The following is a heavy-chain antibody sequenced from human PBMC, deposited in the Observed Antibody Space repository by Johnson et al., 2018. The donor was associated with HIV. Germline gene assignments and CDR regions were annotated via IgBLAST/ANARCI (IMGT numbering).Heavy chain of an antibody. CDR2: INVDGSER. V-gene: IGHV3-7*03. D-gene: IGHD6-13*01. CDR3: ARDPGYSAFDI. J-gene: IGHJ3*02. CDR1: GFTFSRFW. Sequence: VQLVESGGGSVQPGGSLRLSCAASGFTFSRFWMTWVRQAPGKGLEWVANINVDGSERYYVDSVKGRFTMSRDNAKNSLYLQMDSLRVEDTAVYYCARDPGYSAFDIWGQGTTVTVSS.